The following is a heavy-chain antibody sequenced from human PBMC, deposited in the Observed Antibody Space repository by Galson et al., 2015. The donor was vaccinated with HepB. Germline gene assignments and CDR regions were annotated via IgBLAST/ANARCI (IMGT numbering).Heavy chain of an antibody. CDR2: IWYDGNSE. CDR1: GFTFSSFG. V-gene: IGHV3-33*01. CDR3: ARDRGITIMSVADNWFDP. D-gene: IGHD3-10*01. J-gene: IGHJ5*02. Sequence: SLRLSCAASGFTFSSFGMHWVRQAPGKGLEWVALIWYDGNSEYYADSVKGRFTISRDNSKNTLYLQMNSLRAEDTAVYFCARDRGITIMSVADNWFDPWGQGTLVTVSS.